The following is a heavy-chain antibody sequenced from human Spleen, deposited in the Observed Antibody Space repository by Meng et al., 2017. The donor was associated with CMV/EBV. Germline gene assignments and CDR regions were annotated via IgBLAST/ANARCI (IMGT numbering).Heavy chain of an antibody. CDR2: SKSKTDGGTT. Sequence: GGSLRLSCAASGFTFSNAWMSWVRQAPGKGLEWVGRSKSKTDGGTTDYAAPVKGRFTIYRDDSKNTVYLQMNSLKTEDTAVYYCTTEAHIVVVPAATNYFDYWGQGTLVTVSS. J-gene: IGHJ4*02. CDR3: TTEAHIVVVPAATNYFDY. CDR1: GFTFSNAW. V-gene: IGHV3-15*01. D-gene: IGHD2-2*01.